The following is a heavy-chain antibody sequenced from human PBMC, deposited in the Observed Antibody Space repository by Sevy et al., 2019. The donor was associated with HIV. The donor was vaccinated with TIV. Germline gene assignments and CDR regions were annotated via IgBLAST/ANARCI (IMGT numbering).Heavy chain of an antibody. J-gene: IGHJ4*02. CDR3: AKDRSDSSGYYYVLDY. V-gene: IGHV3-43D*04. Sequence: GSLRLSCAASGFTFDDYAMHWVRQAPGKGLEWVSLISWDGGSTYYADSVKGRFTISRDNSKNSLYLQMNSLRAEDTALYYCAKDRSDSSGYYYVLDYWGQGTLVTVSS. D-gene: IGHD3-22*01. CDR2: ISWDGGST. CDR1: GFTFDDYA.